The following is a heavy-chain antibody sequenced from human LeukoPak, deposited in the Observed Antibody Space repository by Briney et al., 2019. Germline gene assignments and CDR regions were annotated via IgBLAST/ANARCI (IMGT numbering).Heavy chain of an antibody. CDR2: ISTSGGST. J-gene: IGHJ4*02. CDR1: GFTFSSYA. D-gene: IGHD3-22*01. V-gene: IGHV3-23*01. CDR3: AIMHRYYDGSGYWVQ. Sequence: PGGSLRLSCAASGFTFSSYAMSWVRQAPGKGLEWVSGISTSGGSTSHADSVKGRFTISRDNPRNTLYMQMNSLGVEDTAVYYCAIMHRYYDGSGYWVQWGQGSLVTVSS.